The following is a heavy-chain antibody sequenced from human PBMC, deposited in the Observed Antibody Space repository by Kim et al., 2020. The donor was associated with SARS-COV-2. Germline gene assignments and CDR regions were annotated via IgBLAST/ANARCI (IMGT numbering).Heavy chain of an antibody. Sequence: PSLRRRVTISVDTSKNQFSLKLSSVTAADTAVYYCARAFSGSYSNWFDPWGQGTLVTVSS. V-gene: IGHV4-34*01. CDR3: ARAFSGSYSNWFDP. D-gene: IGHD1-26*01. J-gene: IGHJ5*02.